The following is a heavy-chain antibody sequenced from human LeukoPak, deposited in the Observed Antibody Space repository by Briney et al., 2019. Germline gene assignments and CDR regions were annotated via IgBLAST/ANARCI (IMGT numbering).Heavy chain of an antibody. CDR3: AGGRTFDP. J-gene: IGHJ5*02. CDR2: ISYDGSNK. CDR1: GFTFSSYA. Sequence: PGGSLRLSCAASGFTFSSYAMHWVRQAPGKGLEWVAVISYDGSNKYYADSVKGRFTISRDNSKNTLYLQMNSLRAEDTAVYYCAGGRTFDPWGQGTLVAVSS. V-gene: IGHV3-30-3*01.